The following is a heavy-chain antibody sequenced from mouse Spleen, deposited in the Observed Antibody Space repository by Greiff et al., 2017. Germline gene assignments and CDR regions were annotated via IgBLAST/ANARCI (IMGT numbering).Heavy chain of an antibody. CDR2: INYDGSST. Sequence: DVKLVESEGGLVQPGSSMKLSCTASGFTFSDYYMAWVRQVPEKGLEWVANINYDGSSTYYLDSLKSRFIISRDNAKNILYLQMSSLKSEDTATYYCARARVYDYDGDAMDYWGQGTSVTVSS. V-gene: IGHV5-16*01. CDR3: ARARVYDYDGDAMDY. CDR1: GFTFSDYY. D-gene: IGHD2-4*01. J-gene: IGHJ4*01.